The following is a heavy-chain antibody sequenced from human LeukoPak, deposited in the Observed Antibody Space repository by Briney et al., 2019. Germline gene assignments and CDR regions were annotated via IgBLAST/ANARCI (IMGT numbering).Heavy chain of an antibody. CDR1: GFTFSSYE. CDR2: ISGSGTTI. CDR3: ARDRSGWYRWFDP. V-gene: IGHV3-48*03. J-gene: IGHJ5*02. D-gene: IGHD6-19*01. Sequence: GGSLRLSCAASGFTFSSYEMNWVRQTPGKGLEWVSYISGSGTTIYYADSVKGRFTISRDNARNSVYLQMNSLRAEDTAVYYCARDRSGWYRWFDPWGQGTLVTVSS.